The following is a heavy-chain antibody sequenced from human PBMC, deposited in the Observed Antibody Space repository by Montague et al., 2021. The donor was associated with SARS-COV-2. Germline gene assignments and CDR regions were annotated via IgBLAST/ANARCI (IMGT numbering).Heavy chain of an antibody. CDR3: ERERWAVGVSFDY. CDR2: TYYRFRWSN. J-gene: IGHJ4*02. V-gene: IGHV6-1*01. Sequence: CAISGDSVSSKSATWHWNRQSSSRGLEWQGRTYYRFRWSNDYAVSVRSLIIINPDTSTNQFSLQLRSVTPEDTAVHFCERERWAVGVSFDYWGQGTLVTVSS. D-gene: IGHD1-26*01. CDR1: GDSVSSKSAT.